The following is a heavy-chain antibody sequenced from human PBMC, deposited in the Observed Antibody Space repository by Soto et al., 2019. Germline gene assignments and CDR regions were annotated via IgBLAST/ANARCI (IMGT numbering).Heavy chain of an antibody. Sequence: PGGSLRLSCAASGFTFSSYWMSWARQAPGKGLEWVANIKQDGSEKYYVDSVKGRFTISRDNAKNSLYLQMNSLRAEDTAVYYCANMVRGVITSYYMDFSGKGTTVTVSS. D-gene: IGHD3-10*01. CDR2: IKQDGSEK. V-gene: IGHV3-7*01. CDR3: ANMVRGVITSYYMDF. J-gene: IGHJ6*03. CDR1: GFTFSSYW.